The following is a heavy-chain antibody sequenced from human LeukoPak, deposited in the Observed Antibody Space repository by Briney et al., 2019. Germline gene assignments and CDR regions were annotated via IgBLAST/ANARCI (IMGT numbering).Heavy chain of an antibody. D-gene: IGHD2-15*01. CDR1: GGSISSASYY. J-gene: IGHJ4*02. CDR2: IYTSGST. Sequence: SETLSLTCTVSGGSISSASYYWSWIRQPAGKGLQWIGRIYTSGSTYYNPSLKSRVTISVDTSKNQFSLKLTSVTAADTAVYYCARALGYCSGGSCYQPDYWGQGILVTVSS. CDR3: ARALGYCSGGSCYQPDY. V-gene: IGHV4-61*02.